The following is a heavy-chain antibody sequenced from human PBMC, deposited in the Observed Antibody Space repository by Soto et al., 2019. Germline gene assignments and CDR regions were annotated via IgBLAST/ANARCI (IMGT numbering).Heavy chain of an antibody. CDR2: IIPIFGTA. Sequence: SVKVSCKASGGTFSSYAISWVRQAPGQGLEWMGGIIPIFGTANYAQKFQGRVTITADESTSTAYMELSSLRSEDTAVYYCARGARFTIFGVVRMDVWGQGTTVTVSS. J-gene: IGHJ6*02. CDR1: GGTFSSYA. D-gene: IGHD3-3*01. V-gene: IGHV1-69*13. CDR3: ARGARFTIFGVVRMDV.